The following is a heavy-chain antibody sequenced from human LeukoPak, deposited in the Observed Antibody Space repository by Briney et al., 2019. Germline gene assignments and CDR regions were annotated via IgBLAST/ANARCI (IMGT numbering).Heavy chain of an antibody. Sequence: SVKVSCKASAGTFSSYAISWVRQAPGQGLEWMGRIIPILGITDYAQKFQGRVTITADTSTSTAYMELSSLRSEDRAVYYCARASIVGATTSDYWGQGTLVTVSS. D-gene: IGHD1-26*01. CDR2: IIPILGIT. CDR1: AGTFSSYA. J-gene: IGHJ4*02. CDR3: ARASIVGATTSDY. V-gene: IGHV1-69*04.